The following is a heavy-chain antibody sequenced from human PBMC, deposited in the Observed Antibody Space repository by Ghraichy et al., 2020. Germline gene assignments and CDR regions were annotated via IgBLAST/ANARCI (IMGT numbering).Heavy chain of an antibody. CDR3: ARGQGYSYYGRSNYFDY. D-gene: IGHD5-18*01. CDR1: GGSFSGYY. CDR2: INHSGST. Sequence: SETLSLTCAVYGGSFSGYYWSWIRQPPGKGLEWIGEINHSGSTNYNPSLKSRVTISVDTSKNQFSLKLSSVTAADTAVYYCARGQGYSYYGRSNYFDYWGQGTLVTVSS. V-gene: IGHV4-34*01. J-gene: IGHJ4*02.